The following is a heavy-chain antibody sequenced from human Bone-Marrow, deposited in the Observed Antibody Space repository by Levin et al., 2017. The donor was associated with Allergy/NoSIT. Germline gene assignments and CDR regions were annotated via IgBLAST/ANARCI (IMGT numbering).Heavy chain of an antibody. CDR2: IFHNGSV. CDR1: GGSISTYY. J-gene: IGHJ4*02. D-gene: IGHD3/OR15-3a*01. Sequence: SETLSLTCTVSGGSISTYYWNWIRQTPRKGLEWIGYIFHNGSVSYNPSLKSRVTMSVDTSNNQFTLHLTSVTAADTAVYYCARYVDFWTGYNFDYWGQGTLVTVSS. V-gene: IGHV4-59*01. CDR3: ARYVDFWTGYNFDY.